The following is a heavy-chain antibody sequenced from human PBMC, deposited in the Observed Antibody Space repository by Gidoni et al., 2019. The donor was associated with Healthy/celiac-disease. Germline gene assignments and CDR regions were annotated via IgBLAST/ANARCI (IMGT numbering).Heavy chain of an antibody. D-gene: IGHD7-27*01. CDR1: GGSFSGYY. CDR2: INHSGST. CDR3: ARVKGVRTKLGPFDY. J-gene: IGHJ4*02. V-gene: IGHV4-34*01. Sequence: QVQLQQWGAGLLKPSETLSLTCAVYGGSFSGYYWSWIRQPPGKGLEWIGEINHSGSTNYNPSLKSRVTISVDTSKNQFSLKLSSLTAADTAVYYCARVKGVRTKLGPFDYWGQGTLVTVSS.